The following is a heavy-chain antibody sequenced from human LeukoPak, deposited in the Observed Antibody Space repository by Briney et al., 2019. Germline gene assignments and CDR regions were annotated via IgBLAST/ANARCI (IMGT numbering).Heavy chain of an antibody. V-gene: IGHV5-51*01. CDR3: ASSIAVAGTFYFDY. Sequence: IYPCYSDTRYIPSFKGQVTISDDKSSSTSSLQWRNLKASDTAMYYCASSIAVAGTFYFDYWGQGTLVTVSS. CDR2: IYPCYSDT. D-gene: IGHD6-19*01. J-gene: IGHJ4*02.